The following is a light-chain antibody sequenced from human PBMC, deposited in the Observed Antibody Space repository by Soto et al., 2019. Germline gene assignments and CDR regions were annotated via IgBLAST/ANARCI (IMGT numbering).Light chain of an antibody. CDR3: LQHNNYPPT. J-gene: IGKJ1*01. CDR1: QSIDRW. V-gene: IGKV1-5*01. CDR2: HAS. Sequence: DIQMTRSPSTLPASVGDRVTITCRASQSIDRWLAWYQQKPGKAPKILIYHASSLETGVPSRFSGSGSGTEFTLTISSLQPEDFATYFCLQHNNYPPTFGQGTKVDIK.